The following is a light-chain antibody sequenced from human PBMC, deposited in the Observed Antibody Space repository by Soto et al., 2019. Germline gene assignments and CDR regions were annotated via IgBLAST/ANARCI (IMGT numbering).Light chain of an antibody. CDR2: STN. CDR3: LLYYGGAQVL. CDR1: AGAVTSAYY. Sequence: QPVVTQEPSLTVSPGGTVTLTCASSAGAVTSAYYPNWFQQIPGQAPRALIYSTNNKHPWTPARFSGSLLGGKAALTLSGAQPEDEADYYCLLYYGGAQVLFGGGTQLTVL. V-gene: IGLV7-43*01. J-gene: IGLJ2*01.